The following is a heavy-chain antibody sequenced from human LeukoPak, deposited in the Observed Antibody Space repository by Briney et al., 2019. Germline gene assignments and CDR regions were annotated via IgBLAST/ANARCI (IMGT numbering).Heavy chain of an antibody. CDR1: GGTFSSYA. CDR3: ARDTPLWESSAQYPHYYYYYGMDV. V-gene: IGHV1-69*13. CDR2: IIPIFGTA. J-gene: IGHJ6*02. D-gene: IGHD1-26*01. Sequence: ASVKVSCKASGGTFSSYAISWVRQAPGQGLEWMGGIIPIFGTANYAQKFQGRVTITADESTSTAYMELSSLRSEDTAVYYCARDTPLWESSAQYPHYYYYYGMDVWGQGTTVTVSS.